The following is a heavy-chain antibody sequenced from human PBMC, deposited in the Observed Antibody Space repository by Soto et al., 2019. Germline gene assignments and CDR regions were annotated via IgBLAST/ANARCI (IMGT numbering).Heavy chain of an antibody. V-gene: IGHV4-59*12. CDR3: VRDQDVRGVTIPFHYYGMEV. J-gene: IGHJ6*02. CDR1: GGSISPYY. Sequence: QVQLQESGPGLVKPSETLSLTCTVSGGSISPYYWSWIRQPPGKGLEWIVYVYYSRSITDYNPSRSCRFTISVASSTNQFSLKQSSVTAADSAVYYCVRDQDVRGVTIPFHYYGMEVWGQGPTVTVSS. CDR2: VYYSRSIT. D-gene: IGHD3-10*02.